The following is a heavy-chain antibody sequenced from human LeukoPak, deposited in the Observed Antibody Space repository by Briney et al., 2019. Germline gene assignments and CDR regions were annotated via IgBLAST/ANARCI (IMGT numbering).Heavy chain of an antibody. Sequence: PGGSLRLSCAASGFTFSNYAMTWVRQAPGKGLEWVSTISGGGDSTYYADYVKGRFTISRDNSKNTLYLHMSSLRAEDTAIYYCAKDRPVGYCSGGSCYSEKWFDPWGQGSLVTVSS. D-gene: IGHD2-15*01. CDR2: ISGGGDST. J-gene: IGHJ5*02. CDR1: GFTFSNYA. V-gene: IGHV3-23*01. CDR3: AKDRPVGYCSGGSCYSEKWFDP.